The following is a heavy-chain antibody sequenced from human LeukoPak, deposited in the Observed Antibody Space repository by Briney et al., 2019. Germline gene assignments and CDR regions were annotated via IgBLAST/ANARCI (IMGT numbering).Heavy chain of an antibody. D-gene: IGHD2-15*01. Sequence: PSETLSLTCAVSGYSISSGYYWGWIRQPPGKGLEWIGSIYHSGSTYYNPSLKSRVTISVDTSKNQFSLKLSSVTAADTAVYYCASLCSGGSCYSFDYWGQGTLVTVSS. CDR1: GYSISSGYY. J-gene: IGHJ4*02. V-gene: IGHV4-38-2*01. CDR2: IYHSGST. CDR3: ASLCSGGSCYSFDY.